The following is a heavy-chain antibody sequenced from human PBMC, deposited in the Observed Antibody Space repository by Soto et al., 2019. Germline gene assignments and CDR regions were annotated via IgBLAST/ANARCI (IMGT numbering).Heavy chain of an antibody. CDR1: GFTFSSYA. CDR2: VSGSGGST. Sequence: GGSLRLSCAASGFTFSSYAMSWVRQAPGKGLEWVSAVSGSGGSTYYADSVKGRFTISRDNSKNTLYLQMNSLRAEDTAVYYCARVHDILTGYGLNGYYGMDVWGQGTTVTVSS. CDR3: ARVHDILTGYGLNGYYGMDV. V-gene: IGHV3-23*01. D-gene: IGHD3-9*01. J-gene: IGHJ6*02.